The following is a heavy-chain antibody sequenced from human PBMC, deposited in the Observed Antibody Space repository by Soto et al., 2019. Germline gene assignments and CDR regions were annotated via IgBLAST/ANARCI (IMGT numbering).Heavy chain of an antibody. CDR3: YHYFDSSGYFGDY. D-gene: IGHD3-22*01. V-gene: IGHV1-3*01. CDR1: GYTFTSYA. Sequence: QVQLVQSGAEVKKPGASVKVSCKASGYTFTSYAMHWVRQAPGQRLEWMGWINAGNGNTKYSQKFQGRATITRDTSANTVYIELSSLTSEDTAVYYCYHYFDSSGYFGDYCGQGTLVTVSS. CDR2: INAGNGNT. J-gene: IGHJ4*02.